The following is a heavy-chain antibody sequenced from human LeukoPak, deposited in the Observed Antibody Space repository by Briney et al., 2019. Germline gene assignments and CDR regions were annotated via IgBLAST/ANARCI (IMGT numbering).Heavy chain of an antibody. V-gene: IGHV3-48*01. Sequence: PGGSLRLSCAASGFTFSSYSMNWVRQAPGKGLEWVSYISSSSSTIYYADSVKGRFTISRDNAKNSLYLQMNSLRAEDTAVYYCARDWSASYCGGDCYFRHASPYDYWGQGTLVTVSS. CDR2: ISSSSSTI. CDR3: ARDWSASYCGGDCYFRHASPYDY. D-gene: IGHD2-21*02. J-gene: IGHJ4*02. CDR1: GFTFSSYS.